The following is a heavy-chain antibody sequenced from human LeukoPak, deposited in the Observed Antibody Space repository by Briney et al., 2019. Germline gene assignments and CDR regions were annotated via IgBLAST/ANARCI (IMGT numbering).Heavy chain of an antibody. J-gene: IGHJ3*02. V-gene: IGHV3-30*18. CDR3: AKDVDI. Sequence: GGSLRLSCAASGFTFSSYGMHWVRQAPGKGLEWVAVISYDGSNKYYADSVKGRFTTSRDNSKNTLYLQMNSLRAEDTAVYYCAKDVDIWGQGTMVTVSS. CDR2: ISYDGSNK. CDR1: GFTFSSYG.